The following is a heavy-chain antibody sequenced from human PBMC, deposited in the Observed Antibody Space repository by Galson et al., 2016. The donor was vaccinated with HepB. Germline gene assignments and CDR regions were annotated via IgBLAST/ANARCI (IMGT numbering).Heavy chain of an antibody. CDR2: IKEDGSVK. V-gene: IGHV3-7*03. CDR3: ARETRAGAYYFDY. D-gene: IGHD2-21*01. Sequence: SLRLSCAASGFTFSSYWMTWVRQAPGKGLEWVANIKEDGSVKYHVDSVQGRFTISRDNAKNSLYLQMNSLRAEDTAVYYCARETRAGAYYFDYWGQGTLVTVSS. CDR1: GFTFSSYW. J-gene: IGHJ4*02.